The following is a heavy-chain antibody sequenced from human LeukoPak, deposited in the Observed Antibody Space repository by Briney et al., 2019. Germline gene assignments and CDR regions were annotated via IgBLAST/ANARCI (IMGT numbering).Heavy chain of an antibody. V-gene: IGHV4-4*07. CDR1: GGSISSYY. Sequence: ASETLSLTCTVSGGSISSYYWSWIRQPAGKGLEWIGRIYTSGSTNHNPSLKSRVTMSVDTSKNQFSLKLNSVTAADTAVYYCARIYYSRFDPWGQGTLVTVSS. CDR3: ARIYYSRFDP. J-gene: IGHJ5*02. D-gene: IGHD3-10*01. CDR2: IYTSGST.